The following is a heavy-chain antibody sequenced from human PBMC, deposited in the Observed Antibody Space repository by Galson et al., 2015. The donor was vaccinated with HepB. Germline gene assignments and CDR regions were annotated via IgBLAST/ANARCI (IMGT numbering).Heavy chain of an antibody. J-gene: IGHJ4*02. Sequence: LRLSCAASGFTFSSYAMYWVRQAPGKGLEWVAVISYDGSNKYYADSVKGRFTISRDNSKNTLYLQMNSLRAEDTAVYYCARDLGGYCSSTSCYTEGFDYWGRGTLVTVSS. CDR3: ARDLGGYCSSTSCYTEGFDY. V-gene: IGHV3-30-3*01. D-gene: IGHD2-2*02. CDR2: ISYDGSNK. CDR1: GFTFSSYA.